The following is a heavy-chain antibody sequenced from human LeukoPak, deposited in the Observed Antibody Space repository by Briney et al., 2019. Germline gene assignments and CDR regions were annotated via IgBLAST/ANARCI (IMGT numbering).Heavy chain of an antibody. CDR2: IYSGGST. V-gene: IGHV3-53*04. Sequence: GGSLRLSCAPSGFTPSGNYVSWVREAPGRRLECGSVIYSGGSTYHADPVKGRFTISRHNSKNTLYLKMNSLRAEDTAVYCGAREGLEGYDSSGPLLRWGQGTLVTVS. CDR1: GFTPSGNY. J-gene: IGHJ4*02. D-gene: IGHD3-22*01. CDR3: AREGLEGYDSSGPLLR.